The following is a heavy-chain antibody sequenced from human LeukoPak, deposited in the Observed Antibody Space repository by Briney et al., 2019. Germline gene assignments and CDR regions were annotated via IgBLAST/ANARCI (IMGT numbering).Heavy chain of an antibody. CDR2: ISSSSYI. CDR1: GFTFSSYS. CDR3: AKGPFITMIDY. V-gene: IGHV3-21*04. J-gene: IGHJ4*02. Sequence: TGGSLRLSCAASGFTFSSYSMNWVRQAPGKGLEWVSSISSSSYIYYADSVKGRFTISRDNSKNTLYLQMNSLRAEDTAVYYCAKGPFITMIDYWGQGTLVTVSS. D-gene: IGHD3-22*01.